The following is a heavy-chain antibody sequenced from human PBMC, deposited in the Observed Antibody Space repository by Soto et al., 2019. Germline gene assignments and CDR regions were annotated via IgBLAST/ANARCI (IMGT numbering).Heavy chain of an antibody. CDR2: IGSTGGTI. CDR3: ARDGGEYYLDV. V-gene: IGHV3-11*01. J-gene: IGHJ4*02. Sequence: PGGSLRLSCQASGFTCRSYFMNWVRQVPGKGLQWIAHIGSTGGTIYYADSVKGRFAVSRDNAKNSLYLQLNSLRVDDTAIYYCARDGGEYYLDVWGQGTAVTAPQ. D-gene: IGHD4-17*01. CDR1: GFTCRSYF.